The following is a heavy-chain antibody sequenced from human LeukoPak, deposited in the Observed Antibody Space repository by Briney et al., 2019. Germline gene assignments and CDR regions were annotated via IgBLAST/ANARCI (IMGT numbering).Heavy chain of an antibody. D-gene: IGHD3-22*01. Sequence: SETLSLTCTVSGGSISSYYWSWIRQPPGKGLEWIGYIYYSGSTNYNPSLKSRVTISVDTSKNQFSLKLSSVTAADTAVYYCARHYDSSAYWYYFDYWGQGTLVTVS. CDR1: GGSISSYY. J-gene: IGHJ4*02. CDR3: ARHYDSSAYWYYFDY. CDR2: IYYSGST. V-gene: IGHV4-59*08.